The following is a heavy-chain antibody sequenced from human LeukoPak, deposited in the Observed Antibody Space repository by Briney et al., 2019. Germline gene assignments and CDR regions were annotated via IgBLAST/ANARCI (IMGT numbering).Heavy chain of an antibody. J-gene: IGHJ4*02. V-gene: IGHV1-2*02. Sequence: ASVNVSCKASGYTFTGYYMHWVRQAPGQEREWIGWINPNSGGTKYAQKFQGRVTITRDTSISTAYMELSRLRSDDPAVYYREREYCSSTSCYFDYWGQGTLVTVNS. CDR1: GYTFTGYY. CDR3: EREYCSSTSCYFDY. D-gene: IGHD2-2*01. CDR2: INPNSGGT.